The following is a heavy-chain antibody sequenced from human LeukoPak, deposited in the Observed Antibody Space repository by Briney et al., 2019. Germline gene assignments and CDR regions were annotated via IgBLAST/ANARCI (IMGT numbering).Heavy chain of an antibody. CDR3: ARELGSYYFDY. Sequence: SVKVSCKASGGTFSSYAISWVRQAPGQGLEWMGRILPILGIANYAQKFQGRVTITADKSTSTAYMELSSLRSEDTAVYYCARELGSYYFDYWGQGTLVTVSS. D-gene: IGHD3-10*01. CDR2: ILPILGIA. V-gene: IGHV1-69*04. J-gene: IGHJ4*02. CDR1: GGTFSSYA.